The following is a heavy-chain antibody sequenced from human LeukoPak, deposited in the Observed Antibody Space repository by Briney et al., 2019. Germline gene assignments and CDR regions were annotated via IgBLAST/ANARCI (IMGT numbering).Heavy chain of an antibody. D-gene: IGHD1-26*01. CDR2: IYYSGST. CDR1: GGSISSGGYY. CDR3: ARVNSGSYPIDY. V-gene: IGHV4-31*03. Sequence: SETLSLTCTVSGGSISSGGYYWSWIRQHPGKGLEWIGYIYYSGSTYYNPSLKSRVTISVDTSKNQFSLTLRSVTAADTAVYYRARVNSGSYPIDYWGQGTLVTVSS. J-gene: IGHJ4*02.